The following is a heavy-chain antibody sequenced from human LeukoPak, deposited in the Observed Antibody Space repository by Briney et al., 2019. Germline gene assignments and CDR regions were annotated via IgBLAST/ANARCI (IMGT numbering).Heavy chain of an antibody. CDR1: GFTFSSYA. CDR2: ISYDGSNK. CDR3: ARDVDGFWSGSLDY. D-gene: IGHD3-3*01. Sequence: PGGSLRLSCAASGFTFSSYAMHWVRQAPGKGLEWVTVISYDGSNKYYADSVKGRFTISKDNSKNTLYLQMNSLRPEDTAVYYCARDVDGFWSGSLDYWGQGTLVTVSS. J-gene: IGHJ4*02. V-gene: IGHV3-30*04.